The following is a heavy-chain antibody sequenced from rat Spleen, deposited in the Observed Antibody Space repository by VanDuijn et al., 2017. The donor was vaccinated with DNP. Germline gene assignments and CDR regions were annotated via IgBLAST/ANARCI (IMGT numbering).Heavy chain of an antibody. V-gene: IGHV4-2*01. CDR3: ARPGGHDYYGYTYGYLDY. Sequence: EVKLVESGGGLVQPGSSLKLSCAASGFNFNDYWMGWVRQAPGKGLEWIGPINKDSSTFTYNPSLKDKFTISGDNAQNTLYLQMRKLGSKDTAIYYCARPGGHDYYGYTYGYLDYWGQGVMVTVSS. CDR2: INKDSSTF. J-gene: IGHJ2*01. D-gene: IGHD1-9*01. CDR1: GFNFNDYW.